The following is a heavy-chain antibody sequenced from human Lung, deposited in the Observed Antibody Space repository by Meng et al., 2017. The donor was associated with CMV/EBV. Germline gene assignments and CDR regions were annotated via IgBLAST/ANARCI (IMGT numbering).Heavy chain of an antibody. CDR1: GFTFSSYS. J-gene: IGHJ4*02. D-gene: IGHD3-3*01. CDR3: ARYYDFWSGYQVANYYFDY. CDR2: ISSSSSYI. V-gene: IGHV3-21*01. Sequence: GGSLRLSCAASGFTFSSYSMNWVRQAPGKGLEWVSSISSSSSYIYYADSVKGRFTISRDNAKNSLYLQMNSLRAEDTAVYYCARYYDFWSGYQVANYYFDYWGQGTXVTVSS.